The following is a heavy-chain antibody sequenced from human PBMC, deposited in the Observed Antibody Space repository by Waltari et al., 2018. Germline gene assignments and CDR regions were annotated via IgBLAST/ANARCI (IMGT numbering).Heavy chain of an antibody. J-gene: IGHJ4*02. V-gene: IGHV3-23*01. CDR2: ISDSGVVT. Sequence: EGHLLESGGGLVQPGGSLRLSCVASAFALLNYAMSCVRQAPGKGLEWVSVISDSGVVTKYADSVKGRFTVSRDNSKNTLYLQLNSLRAEDTAVYYCARHLYSIDYLELDNWGQGTLVTVSS. D-gene: IGHD3-22*01. CDR3: ARHLYSIDYLELDN. CDR1: AFALLNYA.